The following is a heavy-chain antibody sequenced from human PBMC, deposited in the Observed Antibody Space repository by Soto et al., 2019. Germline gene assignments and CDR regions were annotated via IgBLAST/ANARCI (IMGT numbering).Heavy chain of an antibody. Sequence: QVQLVQSGAEVKKPGASVKVSCKASGYTFTSYGISWVRQAPGQGLEWMGWISAYNGNTNYAQKLQGRGTMTTDTSKSTAYMELGIVSPDDTAVDYCARAGADDWERLAEYFQHWGQGTLVTVSS. D-gene: IGHD3-9*01. J-gene: IGHJ1*01. CDR3: ARAGADDWERLAEYFQH. CDR2: ISAYNGNT. V-gene: IGHV1-18*01. CDR1: GYTFTSYG.